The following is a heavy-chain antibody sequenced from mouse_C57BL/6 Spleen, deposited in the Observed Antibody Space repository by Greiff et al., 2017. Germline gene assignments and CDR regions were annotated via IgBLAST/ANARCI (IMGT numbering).Heavy chain of an antibody. J-gene: IGHJ1*03. D-gene: IGHD1-1*01. V-gene: IGHV1-72*01. CDR3: ARDYGRRYFDV. CDR1: GYTFTSYW. CDR2: IDPNSGGT. Sequence: QVQLKQPGAELVKPGASVKLSCKASGYTFTSYWMHWVKQRPGRGLEWIGRIDPNSGGTKYNEKFKSKATLTVDKPSSTAYMQLSSLTSEDSAGYYCARDYGRRYFDVWGTGTTVTVSS.